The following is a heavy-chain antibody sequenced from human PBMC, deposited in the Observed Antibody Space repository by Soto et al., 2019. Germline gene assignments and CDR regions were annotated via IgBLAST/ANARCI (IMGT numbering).Heavy chain of an antibody. CDR3: ARDDRSVSGVVTLDH. J-gene: IGHJ4*02. D-gene: IGHD3-3*01. CDR2: TNEGSGNT. CDR1: GYSFKNYA. Sequence: ASVKVSCKATGYSFKNYAVHWVRQAPGQRLEWMGFTNEGSGNTRFSQKFQGRISITRDTSASTVYLDLSSLTSEDTAIYYCARDDRSVSGVVTLDHWGPGTVVTVSS. V-gene: IGHV1-3*01.